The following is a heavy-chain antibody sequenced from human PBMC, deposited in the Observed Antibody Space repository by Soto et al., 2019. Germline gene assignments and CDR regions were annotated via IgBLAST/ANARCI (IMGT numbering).Heavy chain of an antibody. CDR2: INAGNGKT. CDR1: GYTFTSYA. Sequence: QVQLVQSGAEVKKPGASVKVSCKASGYTFTSYAMHWVRQAPGQRLEWMGWINAGNGKTKYSQKFQGRVTITTDTSASTAYMELSSLRAEDTAVYYCARVVRYCSGGSCYALGAFDIWGQGTMVTVSS. CDR3: ARVVRYCSGGSCYALGAFDI. V-gene: IGHV1-3*01. D-gene: IGHD2-15*01. J-gene: IGHJ3*02.